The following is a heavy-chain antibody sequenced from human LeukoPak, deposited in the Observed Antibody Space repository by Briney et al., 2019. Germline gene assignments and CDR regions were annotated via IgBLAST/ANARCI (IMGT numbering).Heavy chain of an antibody. CDR3: VKDHCSSTSCYAPAQFDP. J-gene: IGHJ5*02. CDR1: GFTFSSCA. CDR2: ISSNGGST. Sequence: GGSLRLSCSASGFTFSSCAMHWVSQAPGKGLEYVSAISSNGGSTYYADSVKGRFTISRDNSKNTLYLQMSSLRAEDTAVYYCVKDHCSSTSCYAPAQFDPWGQGTLVTVSS. V-gene: IGHV3-64D*09. D-gene: IGHD2-2*01.